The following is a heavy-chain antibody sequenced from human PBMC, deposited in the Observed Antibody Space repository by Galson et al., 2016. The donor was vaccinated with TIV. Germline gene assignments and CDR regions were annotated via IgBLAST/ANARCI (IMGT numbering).Heavy chain of an antibody. V-gene: IGHV4-59*08. Sequence: TLSLTCAVSGASISADYWSWIRQPPGGRLEWIAYVYNGDITNYNPSLKSRLTMSADTSKNHFSLRLTSVTAADTAVYYCARHWDTWGQGALVTVSS. J-gene: IGHJ5*02. CDR3: ARHWDT. CDR1: GASISADY. CDR2: VYNGDIT.